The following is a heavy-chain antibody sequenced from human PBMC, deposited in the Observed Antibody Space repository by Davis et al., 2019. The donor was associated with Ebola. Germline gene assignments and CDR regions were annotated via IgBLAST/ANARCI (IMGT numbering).Heavy chain of an antibody. Sequence: GESLKISCAASGFTFSSYWMSWVRQAPGKGLEWVANIKQDGSEKYYVDSVKGRFTISRDNAKNSLYLQMNSLRAEDTAVYYCARDKRSSWYGGMDVWGQGTTVTVSS. D-gene: IGHD6-19*01. CDR3: ARDKRSSWYGGMDV. CDR2: IKQDGSEK. V-gene: IGHV3-7*03. CDR1: GFTFSSYW. J-gene: IGHJ6*02.